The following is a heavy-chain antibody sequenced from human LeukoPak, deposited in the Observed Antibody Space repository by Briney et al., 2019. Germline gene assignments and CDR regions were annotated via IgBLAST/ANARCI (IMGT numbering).Heavy chain of an antibody. Sequence: ASVKVSCKASGYTFTSYGISWVRQAPGQGLEWMGWISAYNGNTNYAQKLQGRVTMTTDTSTSTAYMELRSLRSDDTAVYYCARWYYYDSRGSSIDYGMDVWGQGTTVTVSS. CDR2: ISAYNGNT. J-gene: IGHJ6*02. D-gene: IGHD3-22*01. CDR3: ARWYYYDSRGSSIDYGMDV. CDR1: GYTFTSYG. V-gene: IGHV1-18*01.